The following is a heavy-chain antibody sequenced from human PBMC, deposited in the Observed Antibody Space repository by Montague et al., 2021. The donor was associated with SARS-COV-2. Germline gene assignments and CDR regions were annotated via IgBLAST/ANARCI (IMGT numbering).Heavy chain of an antibody. J-gene: IGHJ5*02. CDR2: LSGSGASA. CDR3: AGTVRGVITAWFDP. CDR1: GFTFTTSA. V-gene: IGHV3-23*01. Sequence: SLRLSCAASGFTFTTSAMSWVRQAPGQGLEWVSALSGSGASAYYADSVKGRFTISRDNSKNTLYLQMNSLRAEDTAVYYCAGTVRGVITAWFDPWGQGTLVTVSS. D-gene: IGHD3-10*01.